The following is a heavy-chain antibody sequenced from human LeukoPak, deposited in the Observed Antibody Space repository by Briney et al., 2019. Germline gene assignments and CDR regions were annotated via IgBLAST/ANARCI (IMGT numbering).Heavy chain of an antibody. D-gene: IGHD3-3*01. V-gene: IGHV3-23*01. J-gene: IGHJ4*02. CDR2: ISGGGRST. CDR3: AKDDDFWSGYYSEDYFDY. CDR1: GFTFSTCA. Sequence: GGSLRLSCAASGFTFSTCAMSWVRQAPGKGLEWVSTISGGGRSTDYADSVKGRFTISRDNSKNTLYLQMNSLRAEDTAVYYCAKDDDFWSGYYSEDYFDYWGQGTLVTVSS.